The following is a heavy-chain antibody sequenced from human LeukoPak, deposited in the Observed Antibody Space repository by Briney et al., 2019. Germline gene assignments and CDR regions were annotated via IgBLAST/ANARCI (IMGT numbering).Heavy chain of an antibody. J-gene: IGHJ5*01. Sequence: SQTLSLTCVISGDSVSSNSAAWNWIRHSPSRGLEWLGRTYYRSKWYNDYALSVNSRITINPDTSKNQFSLQLNSVTPEDTAVYYCAREEVSGYEGFWFDSWGQGTLVTVSS. CDR2: TYYRSKWYN. V-gene: IGHV6-1*01. D-gene: IGHD5-12*01. CDR1: GDSVSSNSAA. CDR3: AREEVSGYEGFWFDS.